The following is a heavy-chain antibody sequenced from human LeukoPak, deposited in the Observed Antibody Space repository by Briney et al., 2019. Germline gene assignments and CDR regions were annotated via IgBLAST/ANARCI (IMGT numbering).Heavy chain of an antibody. V-gene: IGHV3-74*01. J-gene: IGHJ6*02. CDR2: INSDGSST. CDR1: GFSFSSYW. CDR3: ARGHFYGMDV. Sequence: GGSLRLSCTASGFSFSSYWMHWVRQAPGKGLVWVSRINSDGSSTSYADSVKGRFTISRDNAKNTLYLQINSLRAEDTAVYYCARGHFYGMDVWGQGTTVTVSS.